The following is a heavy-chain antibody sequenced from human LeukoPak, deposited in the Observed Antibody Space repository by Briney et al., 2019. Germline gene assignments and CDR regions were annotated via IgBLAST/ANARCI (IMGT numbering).Heavy chain of an antibody. V-gene: IGHV3-30-3*01. D-gene: IGHD4-23*01. J-gene: IGHJ3*02. CDR2: ISYDGSNK. CDR1: GFTFGSYA. Sequence: GRSLRLSCAASGFTFGSYAMHWVRQAPGRGLEWVAVISYDGSNKYYADSVKGRFTISRDNSKNTLYLQMNSLRAEDTAVYYCARDYGGQGVFDIWGQGTMVTVSS. CDR3: ARDYGGQGVFDI.